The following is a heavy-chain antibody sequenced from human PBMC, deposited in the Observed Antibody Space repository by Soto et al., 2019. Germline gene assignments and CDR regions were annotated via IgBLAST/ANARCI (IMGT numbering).Heavy chain of an antibody. D-gene: IGHD2-2*01. Sequence: QVQLVESGGGVVQPGRSWGSSFAASGLTFSSIGLPWFGRAPAKGLGGVAVIWYVGSNKYYADSVKGRFTISRDNSKNTLYLQMNSLRAEDTAVYYCAREPPYPSYCSSTSCYGDYFDYWGQGTLVTVSS. CDR2: IWYVGSNK. CDR1: GLTFSSIG. V-gene: IGHV3-33*01. J-gene: IGHJ4*02. CDR3: AREPPYPSYCSSTSCYGDYFDY.